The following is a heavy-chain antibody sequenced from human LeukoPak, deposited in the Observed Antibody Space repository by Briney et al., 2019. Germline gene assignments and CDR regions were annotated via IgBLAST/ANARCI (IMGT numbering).Heavy chain of an antibody. CDR1: GYTFTGYY. Sequence: ASVKVSCKASGYTFTGYYMHWVRQAPGQGLEWMGWINPNSGGTNYAQQFQGRVTMTRDTSISTAYMELSRLRSDDTAVYYCAREDYDSSGGDAFDIWGQGTMVTVSS. J-gene: IGHJ3*02. CDR2: INPNSGGT. D-gene: IGHD3-22*01. V-gene: IGHV1-2*02. CDR3: AREDYDSSGGDAFDI.